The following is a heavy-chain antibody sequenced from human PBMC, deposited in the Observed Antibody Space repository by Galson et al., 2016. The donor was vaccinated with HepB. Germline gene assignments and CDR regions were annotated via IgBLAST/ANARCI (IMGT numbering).Heavy chain of an antibody. J-gene: IGHJ4*02. CDR1: GFDFGHYW. Sequence: SLRLSCAASGFDFGHYWMSWARQAPGEGLERVANINPNGGDTYYVASVRGRFVISRDNAKNVLVLQMTTLRGEDTALYYCARWGVTAGLDNWGQGTLVTVSS. V-gene: IGHV3-7*03. CDR2: INPNGGDT. CDR3: ARWGVTAGLDN. D-gene: IGHD3-16*01.